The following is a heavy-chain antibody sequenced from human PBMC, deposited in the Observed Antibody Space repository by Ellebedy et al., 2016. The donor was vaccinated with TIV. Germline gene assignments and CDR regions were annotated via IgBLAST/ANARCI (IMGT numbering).Heavy chain of an antibody. CDR3: ARAFSLGITAVGNAFDS. CDR2: ISSNGGIT. D-gene: IGHD6-13*01. CDR1: GFTFSNYA. V-gene: IGHV3-64*01. J-gene: IGHJ4*02. Sequence: PGGSLRLSCAASGFTFSNYAMHWVRQAPGKGLEYVSAISSNGGITYHANSVNGSFTISRDNSKNTLYLQMGSLRVEAMAVYYCARAFSLGITAVGNAFDSWGQGTLVTVSS.